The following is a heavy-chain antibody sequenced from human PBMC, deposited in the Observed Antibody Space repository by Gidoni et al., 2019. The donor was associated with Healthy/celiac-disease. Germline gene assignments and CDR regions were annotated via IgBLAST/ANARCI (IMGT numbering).Heavy chain of an antibody. CDR3: ARERGGPGIAAAGRRYFDY. V-gene: IGHV4-61*02. CDR1: GGSISSGSSY. CDR2: IYTSGST. Sequence: QVQLQESGPGLVTPSQTLSLTCTVSGGSISSGSSYRWCLRQPAGQGLEWIGRIYTSGSTNYNPSLKSRVTISVDTSKNQFSLKLSSVTAADTAVYYCARERGGPGIAAAGRRYFDYWGQGTLVTVSS. J-gene: IGHJ4*02. D-gene: IGHD6-13*01.